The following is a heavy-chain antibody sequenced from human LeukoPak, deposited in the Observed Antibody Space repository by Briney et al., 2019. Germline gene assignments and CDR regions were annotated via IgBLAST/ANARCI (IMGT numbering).Heavy chain of an antibody. Sequence: GASVKVSCKASGYTFTSYAMHWVRQAPGQRLEWMGWINAGNGNTKYSQKFQGRVTITRDTSASTAYMELSSLRSEDTAVYYCARVGYSSGWPYNWFDPWGQGTPVTVSS. CDR3: ARVGYSSGWPYNWFDP. CDR1: GYTFTSYA. CDR2: INAGNGNT. D-gene: IGHD6-19*01. V-gene: IGHV1-3*01. J-gene: IGHJ5*02.